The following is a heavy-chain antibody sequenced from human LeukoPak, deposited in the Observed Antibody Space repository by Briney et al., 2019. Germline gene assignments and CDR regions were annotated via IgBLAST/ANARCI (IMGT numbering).Heavy chain of an antibody. D-gene: IGHD6-13*01. CDR2: ISAYNGNT. CDR1: SYTFTNYA. J-gene: IGHJ5*02. Sequence: ASVKVSCKASSYTFTNYAFTWVRQAPGQGLEWMGWISAYNGNTNYAQKLQGRVTMTTDTSTSTAYMELRSLRSDDTAVYYCARDGIAAAGNWFDPWGQGTLVTVSS. CDR3: ARDGIAAAGNWFDP. V-gene: IGHV1-18*01.